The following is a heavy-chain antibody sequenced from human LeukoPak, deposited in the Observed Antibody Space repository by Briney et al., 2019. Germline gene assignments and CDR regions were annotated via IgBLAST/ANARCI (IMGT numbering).Heavy chain of an antibody. CDR1: GGSFSGYY. J-gene: IGHJ4*02. V-gene: IGHV4-34*01. CDR2: INHSGST. CDR3: ARVDYYDFWSGSLIFDY. D-gene: IGHD3-3*01. Sequence: SETLSLTCAVYGGSFSGYYWSWIRQPPGKGLEWIGEINHSGSTNYNPSLKSRVTISVDTSKNQFSLKLSSVTAADTAVYYCARVDYYDFWSGSLIFDYWGQGTLVTVSS.